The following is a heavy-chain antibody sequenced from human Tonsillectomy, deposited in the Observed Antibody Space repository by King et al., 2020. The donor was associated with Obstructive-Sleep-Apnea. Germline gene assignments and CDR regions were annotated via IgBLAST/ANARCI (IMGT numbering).Heavy chain of an antibody. V-gene: IGHV4-39*07. CDR1: GGSISSNSYY. CDR2: IYYSGST. D-gene: IGHD3-3*01. CDR3: ARVLYYDFWSGYSEY. Sequence: VQLQESGPGLVKPSETLSLTCTVSGGSISSNSYYWGWIRQPPGKGLEWIGSIYYSGSTYYNPSLKSRVTKSVDTSKNQFSLKLSSVTAADTAVYYCARVLYYDFWSGYSEYWGQGTLVTVSS. J-gene: IGHJ4*02.